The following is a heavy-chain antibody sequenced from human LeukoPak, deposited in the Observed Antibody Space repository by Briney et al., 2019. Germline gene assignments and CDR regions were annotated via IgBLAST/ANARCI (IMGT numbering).Heavy chain of an antibody. V-gene: IGHV1-2*02. J-gene: IGHJ3*02. CDR3: ARGSTRPDAFDI. CDR1: VYTFTVYY. CDR2: INPNSGGT. Sequence: ASVTVSFTASVYTFTVYYMHWVRQAPGQGLEWMGWINPNSGGTNYAQKFQGRVTMTRDTSISTAYMELSRLRSDDTAVYYCARGSTRPDAFDIWGQGTMVTVSS. D-gene: IGHD2-2*01.